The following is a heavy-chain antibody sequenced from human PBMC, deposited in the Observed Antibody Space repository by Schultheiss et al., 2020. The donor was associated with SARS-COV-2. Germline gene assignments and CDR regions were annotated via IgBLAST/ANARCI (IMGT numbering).Heavy chain of an antibody. J-gene: IGHJ5*02. D-gene: IGHD6-13*01. V-gene: IGHV3-74*01. CDR1: GFTFSNAW. CDR3: ARGTHSRRPNNWFDP. Sequence: SCAASGFTFSNAWMSWVRQAPGKGLVWVSRINSDGSSTSYADSVKGRFTISRDNAKNTLYLQMNSLRAEDTAVYYCARGTHSRRPNNWFDPWGQGTLVTVSS. CDR2: INSDGSST.